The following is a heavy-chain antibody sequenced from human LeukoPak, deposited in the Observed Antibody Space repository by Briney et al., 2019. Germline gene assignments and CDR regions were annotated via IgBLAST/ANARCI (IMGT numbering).Heavy chain of an antibody. J-gene: IGHJ5*02. CDR1: GFDLSTYE. V-gene: IGHV3-48*03. CDR2: ITISGHTK. CDR3: ARGDPHADL. Sequence: PGGSLRISCAASGFDLSTYEMNWVRQAPGKGLEWIADITISGHTKNYADSVKGRFTISRDNARTSLYLQMNSLRVEDTGVYYCARGDPHADLWGQGTLVTVSS.